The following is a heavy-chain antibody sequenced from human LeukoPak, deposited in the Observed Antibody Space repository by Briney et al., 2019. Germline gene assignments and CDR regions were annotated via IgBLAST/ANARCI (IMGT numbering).Heavy chain of an antibody. Sequence: SETLSLTCAVYGGSFSGYYWSWIRQPPGKGLEWIGEINHSGSTNYNPSLKSRVTISVDTSKNQFSLKLSSVTAADTAVYYCARGVRPPDYWGQGTLVTVSS. CDR3: ARGVRPPDY. J-gene: IGHJ4*02. V-gene: IGHV4-34*01. D-gene: IGHD1-1*01. CDR1: GGSFSGYY. CDR2: INHSGST.